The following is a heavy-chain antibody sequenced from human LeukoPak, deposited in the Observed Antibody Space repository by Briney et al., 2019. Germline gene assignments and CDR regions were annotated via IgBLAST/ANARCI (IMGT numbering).Heavy chain of an antibody. V-gene: IGHV3-23*01. CDR3: VRDHQLRDPGC. J-gene: IGHJ4*02. CDR1: GSTFSNYA. CDR2: ISRSGGST. Sequence: GGSLRLSCAASGSTFSNYAMSWVRQAPGKGLEWVSAISRSGGSTYYADSVRGRFTISRDNAKNSLYLQMNSLRVEDTAVYYCVRDHQLRDPGCWGQGTLVTVSS. D-gene: IGHD5-24*01.